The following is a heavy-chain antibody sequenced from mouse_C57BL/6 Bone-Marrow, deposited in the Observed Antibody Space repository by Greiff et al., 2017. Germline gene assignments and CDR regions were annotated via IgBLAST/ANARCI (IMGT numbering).Heavy chain of an antibody. CDR3: ARHGYYGSSYAAY. D-gene: IGHD1-1*01. CDR2: ISNGGGST. J-gene: IGHJ3*01. CDR1: GFTFSDYY. V-gene: IGHV5-12*01. Sequence: EVMLVESGGGLVQPGGSLELSCAASGFTFSDYYMYWVRQTPEKRLEWVAYISNGGGSTYYPDTVKGRFTISRDNAKNTLYLQMSRLKSEDTAMYYCARHGYYGSSYAAYWGQGTLVTVSA.